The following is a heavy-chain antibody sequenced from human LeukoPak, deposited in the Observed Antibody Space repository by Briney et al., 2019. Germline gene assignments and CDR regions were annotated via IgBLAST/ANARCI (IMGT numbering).Heavy chain of an antibody. CDR3: AKEIWPTVTTPGWTYFDY. CDR2: IRYGGSNK. Sequence: GGSLRLSCAASAFTFSSYGMHWVRQAPGKGLEWVAFIRYGGSNKYYADSVKGRFTISRDNSRNTLYLQMNSLRAEDTAVYYCAKEIWPTVTTPGWTYFDYWGQGTLVTVSS. D-gene: IGHD4-17*01. V-gene: IGHV3-30*02. J-gene: IGHJ4*02. CDR1: AFTFSSYG.